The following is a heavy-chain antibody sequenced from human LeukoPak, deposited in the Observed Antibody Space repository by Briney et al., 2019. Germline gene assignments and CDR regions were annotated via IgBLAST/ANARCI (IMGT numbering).Heavy chain of an antibody. CDR1: GGSFSGYY. J-gene: IGHJ4*02. Sequence: SETLSLTCAVYGGSFSGYYWSWIRQPPGKGLEWIGYIYYSGSTNYNPSLKSRVTISVDTSKNQFSLKLSSVTAADTAVYYCARDSPGDYVIFDYWGQGTLVTVSS. V-gene: IGHV4-59*01. D-gene: IGHD4-17*01. CDR3: ARDSPGDYVIFDY. CDR2: IYYSGST.